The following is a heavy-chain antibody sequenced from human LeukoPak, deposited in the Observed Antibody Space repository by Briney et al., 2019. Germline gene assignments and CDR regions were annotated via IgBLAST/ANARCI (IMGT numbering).Heavy chain of an antibody. CDR2: ISSSSSYI. CDR3: ARDIEDYGMDV. J-gene: IGHJ6*02. D-gene: IGHD2-15*01. CDR1: GFTFSSYS. V-gene: IGHV3-21*01. Sequence: GGSLRLSCAASGFTFSSYSMNWVRQAPGKGLEWVSSISSSSSYIYYADSVKGRVTISRDNAKNSLYLQMNSLRAEDTAVYYCARDIEDYGMDVWGQGTTVTVSS.